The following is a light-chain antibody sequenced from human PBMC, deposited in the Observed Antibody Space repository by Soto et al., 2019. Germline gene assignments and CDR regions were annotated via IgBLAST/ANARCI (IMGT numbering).Light chain of an antibody. CDR1: QSISNS. CDR3: PHYNTWRWT. Sequence: EIVLTQSPATLSLSPGERATLSCRASQSISNSLAWYQQKPGQAPSLLIFDASKRATGIPARFSGSGSGTDFTLTISSLQSEDFAVYYCPHYNTWRWTFGQGTKV. CDR2: DAS. J-gene: IGKJ1*01. V-gene: IGKV3-11*01.